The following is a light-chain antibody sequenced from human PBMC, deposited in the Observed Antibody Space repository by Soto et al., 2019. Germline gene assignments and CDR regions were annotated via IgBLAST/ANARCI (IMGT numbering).Light chain of an antibody. V-gene: IGKV1-5*01. CDR3: QQYNSYSWT. CDR1: QSISSW. CDR2: DAS. J-gene: IGKJ1*01. Sequence: DIHMTQSPSTLSASVGDRVTITCRASQSISSWLAWYQQKPGKAPKLLIYDASSLESGVPSRFSGSGSGTEFTLTISSLQPDDFATYYRQQYNSYSWTFGQGTKVDIK.